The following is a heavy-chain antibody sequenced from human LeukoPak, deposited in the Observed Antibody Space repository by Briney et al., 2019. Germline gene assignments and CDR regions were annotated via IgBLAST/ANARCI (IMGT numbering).Heavy chain of an antibody. CDR3: GRLIPDDYGDPVDYFDY. Sequence: RPSETLSLTCTVSGGSISSYYWSWIRQPPGKGLEWLGYIYTSGSTNYNPSLKSRVTISVDTSKNQFSLKLSSVTAADTAVYYCGRLIPDDYGDPVDYFDYWGQGTLVTVSS. J-gene: IGHJ4*02. D-gene: IGHD4-17*01. CDR2: IYTSGST. CDR1: GGSISSYY. V-gene: IGHV4-4*09.